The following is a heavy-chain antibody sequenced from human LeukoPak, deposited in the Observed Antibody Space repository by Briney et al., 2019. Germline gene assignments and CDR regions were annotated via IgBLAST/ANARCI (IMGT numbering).Heavy chain of an antibody. D-gene: IGHD2-2*01. J-gene: IGHJ6*04. Sequence: PSETLSLTCTVSGGSISGGEYHWSWIRQPPGKGLEWIGEINHSGSTNYNPSLKSRVTISVDTSKNQFSLKLSSVTAADTAVYYCARIRGWYQLPYYGMDVWGKGTTVTVSS. CDR3: ARIRGWYQLPYYGMDV. V-gene: IGHV4-34*01. CDR2: INHSGST. CDR1: GGSISGGEYH.